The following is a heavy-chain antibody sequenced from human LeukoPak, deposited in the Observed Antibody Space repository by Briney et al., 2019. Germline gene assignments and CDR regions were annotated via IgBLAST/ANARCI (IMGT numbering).Heavy chain of an antibody. CDR2: IGRNGGST. V-gene: IGHV3-20*04. CDR3: ARQIAVAGPDY. J-gene: IGHJ4*02. Sequence: RPGGSLRLSCAASGFTFDDYGMTWVRQAPGKGLEWVSGIGRNGGSTGYADSVKGRVTISRDNAKNSVYLQMNNLRVEDTALYYCARQIAVAGPDYWGQGTLVTVFS. CDR1: GFTFDDYG. D-gene: IGHD6-13*01.